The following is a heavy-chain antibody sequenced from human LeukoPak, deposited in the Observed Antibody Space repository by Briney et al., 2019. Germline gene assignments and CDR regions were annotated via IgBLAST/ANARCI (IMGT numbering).Heavy chain of an antibody. CDR2: IWYDGSNK. D-gene: IGHD3-22*01. Sequence: GGSLRLSCAASGFTFSSYGMHWVRQAPGKGLEWVAVIWYDGSNKYYADSVKGRFTISRDNSKNTLYLQMNSLRAEDTAVYYCAKGGTEGVVVPSRGYWGQGTLVTVSS. V-gene: IGHV3-33*06. J-gene: IGHJ4*02. CDR1: GFTFSSYG. CDR3: AKGGTEGVVVPSRGY.